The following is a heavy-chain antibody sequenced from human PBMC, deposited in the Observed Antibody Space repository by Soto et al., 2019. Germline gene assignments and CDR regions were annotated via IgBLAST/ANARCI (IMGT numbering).Heavy chain of an antibody. CDR1: GFSFSSYG. D-gene: IGHD2-2*01. V-gene: IGHV3-33*01. Sequence: QVQLVESGGGVVQPGRSLRLSCAASGFSFSSYGMHWVRQAPGKGLEWVAVIWYDGRNKYYVDSVKGRFTISRDNSKNTLYLQMISLRAEDTGVNYCARDHHEVVPAALFDYWGQGTLVTVSS. CDR2: IWYDGRNK. J-gene: IGHJ4*02. CDR3: ARDHHEVVPAALFDY.